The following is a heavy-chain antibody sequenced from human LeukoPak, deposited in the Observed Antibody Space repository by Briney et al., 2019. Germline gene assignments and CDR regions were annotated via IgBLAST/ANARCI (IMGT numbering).Heavy chain of an antibody. CDR3: ARDRIYYYDSSGYYFLSGQPNDY. CDR2: ISAYNGNT. Sequence: ASVKVSCKASGYTFTSYGISWVRQAPGQGLEWMGWISAYNGNTNYAQKLQGRVTMTTDTSTSTAYMELRSLRSDDTAVYYCARDRIYYYDSSGYYFLSGQPNDYWGQGTLVTVSS. CDR1: GYTFTSYG. J-gene: IGHJ4*02. D-gene: IGHD3-22*01. V-gene: IGHV1-18*01.